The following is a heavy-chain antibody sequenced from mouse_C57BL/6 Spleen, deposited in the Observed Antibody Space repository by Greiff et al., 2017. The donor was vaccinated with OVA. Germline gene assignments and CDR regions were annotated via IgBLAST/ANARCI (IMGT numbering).Heavy chain of an antibody. CDR2: IYPGDGDT. CDR1: GYAFSSYW. J-gene: IGHJ2*01. V-gene: IGHV1-80*01. D-gene: IGHD2-1*01. Sequence: QVQLKESGAELVKPGASVKISCKASGYAFSSYWMNWVKQRPGKGLEWIGQIYPGDGDTNYNGKFKGKATLTADKSSSTAYMQLSSLTSEDSAVYFCAYGNYLYYFDYWGQGTTLTVSS. CDR3: AYGNYLYYFDY.